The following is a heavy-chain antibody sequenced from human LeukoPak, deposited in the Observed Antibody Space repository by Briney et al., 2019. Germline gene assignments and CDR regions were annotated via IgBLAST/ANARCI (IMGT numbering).Heavy chain of an antibody. J-gene: IGHJ1*01. D-gene: IGHD2-15*01. V-gene: IGHV3-30*18. CDR3: AKDRGESGYCSGGSCYVFQH. CDR2: ISYDGSNK. CDR1: GFTFSSYG. Sequence: GGSLRLSCAASGFTFSSYGMHWVRQAPGKGLEWVAVISYDGSNKYYADSVKGRFTISRDNSKNTLYLQMNSLRAEDTAVYYCAKDRGESGYCSGGSCYVFQHWGQGTLVTVSS.